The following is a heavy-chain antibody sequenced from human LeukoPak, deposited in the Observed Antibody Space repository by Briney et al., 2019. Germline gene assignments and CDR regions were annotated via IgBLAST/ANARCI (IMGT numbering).Heavy chain of an antibody. V-gene: IGHV3-30*18. D-gene: IGHD3-10*01. Sequence: PGGSLRLSCAASGFTFSSYGMHWVRQAPGKGLEWVAVISYDGSNKYYADSVKGRFTISRDNSKNTLYLQMNSLRAEDTAVYYCAKDNYYGSGSYLDYWGQGTLGTVSS. CDR1: GFTFSSYG. CDR3: AKDNYYGSGSYLDY. CDR2: ISYDGSNK. J-gene: IGHJ4*02.